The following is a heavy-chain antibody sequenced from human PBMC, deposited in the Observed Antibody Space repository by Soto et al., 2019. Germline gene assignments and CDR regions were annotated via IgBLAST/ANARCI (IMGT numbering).Heavy chain of an antibody. CDR2: IVVGSGNT. J-gene: IGHJ4*02. CDR3: AASWGMDIVLMGSPAPFDY. V-gene: IGHV1-58*01. CDR1: GFTFTSSA. Sequence: GASVKVSCKASGFTFTSSAVQWVRQARGQRLEWIGWIVVGSGNTNYAQKFQERVTTTRDMSTSTAYMELSSLRSEDTAVYYCAASWGMDIVLMGSPAPFDYWGQGTLVTVSS. D-gene: IGHD2-8*01.